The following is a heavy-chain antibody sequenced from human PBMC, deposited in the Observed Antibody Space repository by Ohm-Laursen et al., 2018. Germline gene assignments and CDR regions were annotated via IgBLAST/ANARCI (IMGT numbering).Heavy chain of an antibody. D-gene: IGHD1/OR15-1a*01. V-gene: IGHV3-7*01. CDR1: GFTFSDYW. J-gene: IGHJ4*02. CDR2: IKQDGSEK. CDR3: ARGSGTPWGLYFDR. Sequence: SLRLSCSASGFTFSDYWMSWVRQAPGKGLEWVANIKQDGSEKYFLDSVKGRFTFSRDNAKNSVSLQMNSLRGEDTAVYYCARGSGTPWGLYFDRWGQGALVTVSS.